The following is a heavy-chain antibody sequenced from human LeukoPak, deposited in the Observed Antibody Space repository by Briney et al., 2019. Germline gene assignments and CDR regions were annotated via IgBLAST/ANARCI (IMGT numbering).Heavy chain of an antibody. D-gene: IGHD2-8*01. CDR1: GFTFSSYS. CDR3: VKDRPYDTCMPMDA. J-gene: IGHJ6*02. Sequence: GGSLRLSCAASGFTFSSYSMSWVRQAPGKGLEWVAGLGRAGENKYYADSVKGRFTISRDNSKDTLSLQMNSLRAEDSAIYYCVKDRPYDTCMPMDAWGQGTTVTVSS. V-gene: IGHV3-23*01. CDR2: LGRAGENK.